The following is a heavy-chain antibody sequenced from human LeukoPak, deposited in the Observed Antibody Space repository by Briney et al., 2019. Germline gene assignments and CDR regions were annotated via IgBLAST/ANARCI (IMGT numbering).Heavy chain of an antibody. D-gene: IGHD2-15*01. CDR2: INPSSGST. CDR3: ARCSGSSTYHSDDY. CDR1: GYTFTTYY. Sequence: ASVKVSCKASGYTFTTYYMQWVRQAPGHGLEWMGIINPSSGSTSYAQKFQGRVTMTRDTSTSTVYMELSSLTSEDTAVYYCARCSGSSTYHSDDYWGQGTLVTVSS. J-gene: IGHJ4*02. V-gene: IGHV1-46*01.